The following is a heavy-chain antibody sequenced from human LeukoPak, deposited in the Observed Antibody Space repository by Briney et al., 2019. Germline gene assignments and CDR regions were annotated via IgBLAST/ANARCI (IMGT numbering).Heavy chain of an antibody. CDR3: AKDLRYYYDSRQPFDP. CDR1: GFTFSGYG. J-gene: IGHJ5*02. CDR2: ISGSGGST. V-gene: IGHV3-23*01. Sequence: GGTLRLSCAASGFTFSGYGMSWVRQAPGKGREGGSAISGSGGSTYYADSVKGRFTISRDNSKNTLYRQMNSLRAEDTAVYYCAKDLRYYYDSRQPFDPWGQGTLVTVSS. D-gene: IGHD3-22*01.